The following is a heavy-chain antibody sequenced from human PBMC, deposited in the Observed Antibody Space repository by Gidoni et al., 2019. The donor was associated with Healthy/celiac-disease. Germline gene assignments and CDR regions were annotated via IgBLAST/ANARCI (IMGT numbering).Heavy chain of an antibody. CDR1: GYTLPTFG. CDR3: AREQDYYYGLDV. V-gene: IGHV1-18*01. J-gene: IGHJ6*02. Sequence: QVQLVQSGAEVKKPGASVKVSCKASGYTLPTFGLSWVRQDPGQGLGWMGWISAYRGNTNYAQKFQDRVTMTTDTSTNTAYMELRSLRSDDTAIYYCAREQDYYYGLDVWGQGTTVTVSS. CDR2: ISAYRGNT.